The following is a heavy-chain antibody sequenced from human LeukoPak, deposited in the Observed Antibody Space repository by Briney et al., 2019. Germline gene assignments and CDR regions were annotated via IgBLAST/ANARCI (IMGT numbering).Heavy chain of an antibody. CDR1: SGSMTDAC. CDR3: TREGYGRSGYCLDF. J-gene: IGHJ4*02. CDR2: IYPNGLT. V-gene: IGHV4-59*12. Sequence: PSETLSLTCTVSSGSMTDACWSWFRQAPGKGLEWLGFIYPNGLTEYSPPLRSRVSFSVATSKREATVRLSSVTASDTAVYYCTREGYGRSGYCLDFWGQGTLVTVSS. D-gene: IGHD3-22*01.